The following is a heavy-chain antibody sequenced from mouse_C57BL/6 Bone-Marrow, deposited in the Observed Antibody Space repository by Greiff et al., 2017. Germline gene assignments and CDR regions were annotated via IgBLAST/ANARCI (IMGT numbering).Heavy chain of an antibody. CDR2: IYPRSGNT. J-gene: IGHJ2*01. D-gene: IGHD1-1*01. CDR1: GYTFTSYG. Sequence: QVQLQQSGAELVRPGASVKLSCKASGYTFTSYGISWVKQRTGQGLEWIGEIYPRSGNTYYNEKFKGKATLTADKSSSTAYMELRSLTSEDSAVYFCAREGYYGSGYDYWGQGTALTVSA. CDR3: AREGYYGSGYDY. V-gene: IGHV1-81*01.